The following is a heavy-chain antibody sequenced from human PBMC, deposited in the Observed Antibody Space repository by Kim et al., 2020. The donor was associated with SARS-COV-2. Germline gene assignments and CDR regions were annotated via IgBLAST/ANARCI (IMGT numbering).Heavy chain of an antibody. Sequence: GESLKISCKASGYSFSNYWIGWVRQMPGKGLEWMGVIYPGDSDTRYRPSFQGQVTISVDKSVGTAYLQWSSLKASDTAMYYCARPGNDILPGLDAIDIWGQGTMVTVSS. J-gene: IGHJ3*02. CDR1: GYSFSNYW. V-gene: IGHV5-51*01. D-gene: IGHD3-9*01. CDR3: ARPGNDILPGLDAIDI. CDR2: IYPGDSDT.